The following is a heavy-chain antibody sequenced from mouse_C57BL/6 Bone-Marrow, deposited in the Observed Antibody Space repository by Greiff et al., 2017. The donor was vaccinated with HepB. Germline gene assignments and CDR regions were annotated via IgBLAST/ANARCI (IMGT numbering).Heavy chain of an antibody. V-gene: IGHV1-39*01. CDR2: INPNYGTT. CDR3: ARHYGNYPSWFAY. J-gene: IGHJ3*01. Sequence: EVKVVESGPELVKPGASVKISCKASGYSFTDYNMNWVKQSNGKSLEWIGVINPNYGTTSYNQKFKGKATLTVDQSSSTAYMQLNSLTSEDSAVYYCARHYGNYPSWFAYWGQGTLVTVSA. D-gene: IGHD2-1*01. CDR1: GYSFTDYN.